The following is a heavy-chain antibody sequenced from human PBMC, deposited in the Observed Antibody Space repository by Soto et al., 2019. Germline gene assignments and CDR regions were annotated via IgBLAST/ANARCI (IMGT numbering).Heavy chain of an antibody. CDR1: GDFISNFY. CDR3: ARGMGRYFDL. D-gene: IGHD2-8*01. CDR2: ISASGRT. J-gene: IGHJ2*01. V-gene: IGHV4-4*07. Sequence: SETLSLTCTVSGDFISNFYWSLIRQPAGKGLESLGRISASGRTNYNPSLQSRVAMSLDKSKNEFSLRLTSLTAKDTAVYFCARGMGRYFDLWGRGTRVTVSS.